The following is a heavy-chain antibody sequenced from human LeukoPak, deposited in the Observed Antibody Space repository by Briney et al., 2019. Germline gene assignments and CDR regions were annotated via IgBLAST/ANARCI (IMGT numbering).Heavy chain of an antibody. CDR1: GGSISSSSYH. D-gene: IGHD3-10*01. CDR2: IYSSGSS. CDR3: ATRYRSGTYPRYYFDS. Sequence: SETLSLTCTVSGGSISSSSYHWGWIRQPPGKGLEWIGTIYSSGSSYYNPSLKSRLTISVDTSRNQFSLKLSSVTASDTAVYYCATRYRSGTYPRYYFDSWGQGTLVTVSS. J-gene: IGHJ4*02. V-gene: IGHV4-39*01.